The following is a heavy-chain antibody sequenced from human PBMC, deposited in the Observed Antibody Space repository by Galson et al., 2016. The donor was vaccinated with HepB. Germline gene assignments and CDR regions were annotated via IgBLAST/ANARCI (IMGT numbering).Heavy chain of an antibody. J-gene: IGHJ6*02. CDR2: IWYDGSIK. CDR3: AKTYYDSWSGYDYYYGMDV. D-gene: IGHD3-3*01. Sequence: SLRLSCAASGFTFSSYGMHWVRQAPGKGLEWVAVIWYDGSIKYYADSVKGRFTISRDNSKNTLYLQMNSLRAEDTAVYYCAKTYYDSWSGYDYYYGMDVWGQGTTVTVSS. CDR1: GFTFSSYG. V-gene: IGHV3-33*06.